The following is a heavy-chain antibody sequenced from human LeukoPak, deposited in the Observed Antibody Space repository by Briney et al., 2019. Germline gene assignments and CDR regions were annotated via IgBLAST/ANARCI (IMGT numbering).Heavy chain of an antibody. CDR3: ARGGSSWYGGVDY. Sequence: ASVKVSCKASGYTFTSYGISWVRQAPGQGLEWMGWINPNSGGTNYAQKFQGRVTMTRDTSISTAYMELSRLRSDDTAVYYCARGGSSWYGGVDYWGQGTLVTVSS. CDR1: GYTFTSYG. CDR2: INPNSGGT. J-gene: IGHJ4*02. V-gene: IGHV1-2*02. D-gene: IGHD6-13*01.